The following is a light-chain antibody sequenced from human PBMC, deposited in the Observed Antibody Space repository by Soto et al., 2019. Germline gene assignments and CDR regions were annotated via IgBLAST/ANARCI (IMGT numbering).Light chain of an antibody. Sequence: QSVLTQPPSVSGAPGQRVTISCTGSSSNIGAGYDVHWYQQLPGAAPKVLIYGNSNRPSGVPDRFSGSKSGTSASLAINGLQAEDEAHYYCQSYDNSLSGSWVFGGGTKLTVL. CDR2: GNS. CDR1: SSNIGAGYD. V-gene: IGLV1-40*01. J-gene: IGLJ3*02. CDR3: QSYDNSLSGSWV.